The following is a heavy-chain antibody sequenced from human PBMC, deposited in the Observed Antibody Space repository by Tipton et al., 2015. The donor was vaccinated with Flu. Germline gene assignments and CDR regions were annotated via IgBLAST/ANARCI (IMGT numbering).Heavy chain of an antibody. CDR1: GGSISSSTYY. Sequence: TLSLTCTVSGGSISSSTYYWGWIRQPPGKGLEWIGSIYYSGSSYYNPSLKSRVTTSLDTSKNQFSLNLSSVTAADTAVYYCARALRGPVGATLGYWGQGTLVTVSS. CDR3: ARALRGPVGATLGY. J-gene: IGHJ4*02. CDR2: IYYSGSS. D-gene: IGHD1-26*01. V-gene: IGHV4-39*07.